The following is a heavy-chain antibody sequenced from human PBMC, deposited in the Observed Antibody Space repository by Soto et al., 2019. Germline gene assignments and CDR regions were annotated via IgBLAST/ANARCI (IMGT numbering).Heavy chain of an antibody. CDR1: GYTFTSYA. J-gene: IGHJ4*02. Sequence: QVPLVQSGAEVKKPGASVKVSCKASGYTFTSYAMHWVRQAPGQRLEWMGWINAGNGNTKYSQKFQGRVTITRDTSASTAYMELSSLRSEDTAAYYCARDCTNGVCYPDYWGQGTLVTVSS. CDR2: INAGNGNT. V-gene: IGHV1-3*01. CDR3: ARDCTNGVCYPDY. D-gene: IGHD2-8*01.